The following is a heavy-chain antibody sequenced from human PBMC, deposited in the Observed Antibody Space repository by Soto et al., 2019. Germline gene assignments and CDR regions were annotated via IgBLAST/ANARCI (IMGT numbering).Heavy chain of an antibody. CDR2: ISGGGGGT. CDR3: AKGSQYDIVTALPAFGS. D-gene: IGHD3-9*01. CDR1: GFTFSNYA. Sequence: EVQLLESGGALVQPGGSLRLSCSVSGFTFSNYAMTWVRQAPGKGLEWVSSISGGGGGTHYADSMKGRFTISRDNSKNTVHPENMRLSADDTAVDYCAKGSQYDIVTALPAFGSWGQGTLVTVSS. V-gene: IGHV3-23*01. J-gene: IGHJ4*02.